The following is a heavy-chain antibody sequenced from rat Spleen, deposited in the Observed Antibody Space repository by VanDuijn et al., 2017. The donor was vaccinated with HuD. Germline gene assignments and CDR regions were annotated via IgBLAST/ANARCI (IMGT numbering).Heavy chain of an antibody. CDR2: ITNTGGST. CDR3: ARHDYTTNYYYYFDY. V-gene: IGHV5-31*01. J-gene: IGHJ2*01. Sequence: EVQLVESGGGLIQPGRSMKLSCSASGFTFNNYWMTWIRQAPGKGLEWVASITNTGGSTYYPDSVKGRFTVSRDNAKNTQYLQMDSLRSEDTATYYCARHDYTTNYYYYFDYWGQGVMVTVSS. CDR1: GFTFNNYW. D-gene: IGHD1-6*01.